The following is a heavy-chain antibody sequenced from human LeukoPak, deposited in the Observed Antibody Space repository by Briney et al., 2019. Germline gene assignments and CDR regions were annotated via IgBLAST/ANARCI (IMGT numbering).Heavy chain of an antibody. Sequence: SVKVSCKASGGTFSSYAISWVRQAPGQGLEWMGGVIPIFGTANYAQKFQGRVTITTDESTSTAYMELSSLRSEDTAVYYCARYSYSSSWYHPFDYWGQGTLVTVSS. D-gene: IGHD6-13*01. CDR2: VIPIFGTA. CDR1: GGTFSSYA. CDR3: ARYSYSSSWYHPFDY. V-gene: IGHV1-69*05. J-gene: IGHJ4*02.